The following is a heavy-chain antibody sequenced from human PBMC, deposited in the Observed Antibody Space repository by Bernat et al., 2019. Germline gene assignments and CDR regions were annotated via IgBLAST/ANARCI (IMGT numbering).Heavy chain of an antibody. CDR2: IYSGGST. J-gene: IGHJ3*02. V-gene: IGHV3-53*05. CDR1: GFTVSSNY. CDR3: ARGGTYCGGDCYPRGDAFDI. D-gene: IGHD2-21*01. Sequence: EVQLVETGGGLIQPGGSLRLSCAASGFTVSSNYMSWVRQAPGKGLEWVSVIYSGGSTYYADSVKGRFTISRDNSKNTLYLQMNSLRAEDTAVYYCARGGTYCGGDCYPRGDAFDIWGQGTMVTVSS.